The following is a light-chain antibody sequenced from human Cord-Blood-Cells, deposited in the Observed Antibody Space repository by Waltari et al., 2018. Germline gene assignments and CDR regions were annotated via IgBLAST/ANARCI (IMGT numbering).Light chain of an antibody. CDR3: CSYAGSSTFV. V-gene: IGLV2-23*03. Sequence: QSALTQPASVSGSPGQSITISCTGTSPDVGSSNLVSWYQQHPGKAPKLMIYEGSKRPSGVSNRFSGSKSGNTASLTISGLQAEDEADYYCCSYAGSSTFVFGTGTKVTVL. J-gene: IGLJ1*01. CDR2: EGS. CDR1: SPDVGSSNL.